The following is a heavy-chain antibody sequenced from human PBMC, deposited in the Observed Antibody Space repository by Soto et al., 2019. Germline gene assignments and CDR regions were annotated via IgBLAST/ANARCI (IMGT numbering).Heavy chain of an antibody. J-gene: IGHJ4*02. CDR3: ARGLYFFDY. CDR2: MSYSGNT. Sequence: PSETLSLTCTVSGDSISSSPYYWGWIRQPPGKGLEWIGSMSYSGNTYYNPSLKSRVTMSADTSKNQLSLTLSSVSAADTAVYYCARGLYFFDYWGQGTLVTVSS. CDR1: GDSISSSPYY. D-gene: IGHD3-10*01. V-gene: IGHV4-39*01.